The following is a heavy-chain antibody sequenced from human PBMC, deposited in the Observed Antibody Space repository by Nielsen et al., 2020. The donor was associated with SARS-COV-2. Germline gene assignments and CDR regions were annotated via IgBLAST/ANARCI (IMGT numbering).Heavy chain of an antibody. CDR3: ARGSQWLVRGRWFDP. CDR2: IYYSGST. V-gene: IGHV4-31*03. D-gene: IGHD6-19*01. Sequence: LRLSCTVSGGSISSGGYYWSWIRQHPGKGLEWIGYIYYSGSTYYNPSLKSRVTISVDTSKNQFSLKLSSVTAADTAVYYCARGSQWLVRGRWFDPWGQGTLVTVSS. J-gene: IGHJ5*02. CDR1: GGSISSGGYY.